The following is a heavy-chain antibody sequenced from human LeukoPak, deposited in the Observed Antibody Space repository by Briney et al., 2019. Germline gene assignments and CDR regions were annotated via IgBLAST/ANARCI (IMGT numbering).Heavy chain of an antibody. J-gene: IGHJ4*02. CDR1: GGSISTHY. CDR2: VYHSGTT. V-gene: IGHV4-59*11. CDR3: ARDSSGWLYYFDY. D-gene: IGHD6-19*01. Sequence: SETLSLTCTVSGGSISTHYLSWIRQPPGKGLEWIGYVYHSGTTNYNPSLKSRLTISVDTSKNQFSLRLSSVTAADTAVYYCARDSSGWLYYFDYWGQGDLVTVSS.